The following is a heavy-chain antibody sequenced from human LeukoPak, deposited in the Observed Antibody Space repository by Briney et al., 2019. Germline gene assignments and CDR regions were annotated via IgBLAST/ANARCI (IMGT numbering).Heavy chain of an antibody. Sequence: SETLALTRTVPGVSIRRYYWRWIRQPPGKGLEVVGDIYYSGITNYNPSVKSRVTVSVDTSKNQFSLKLSSVTAADTAVYYCARDRREAVVPAAPYYYYYGMDVWGKGTTVTVSS. CDR3: ARDRREAVVPAAPYYYYYGMDV. D-gene: IGHD2-2*01. J-gene: IGHJ6*04. CDR2: IYYSGIT. V-gene: IGHV4-59*01. CDR1: GVSIRRYY.